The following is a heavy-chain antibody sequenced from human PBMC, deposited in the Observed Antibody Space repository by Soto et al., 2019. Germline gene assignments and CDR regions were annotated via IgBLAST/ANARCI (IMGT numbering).Heavy chain of an antibody. D-gene: IGHD4-17*01. CDR1: GGSVTSDTYY. Sequence: SETLSLTCIVSGGSVTSDTYYWSWIRQPPGKVLEWIVYMSKSGRTEYNASYKSRVTMSLDTCEKRFSLKLISVTATDTAVYYCARAGDYKSSLFDPWGQGTLVTVSS. J-gene: IGHJ5*02. V-gene: IGHV4-61*01. CDR3: ARAGDYKSSLFDP. CDR2: MSKSGRT.